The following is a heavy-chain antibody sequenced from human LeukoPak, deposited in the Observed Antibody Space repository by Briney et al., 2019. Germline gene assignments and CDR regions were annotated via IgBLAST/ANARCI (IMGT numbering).Heavy chain of an antibody. V-gene: IGHV4-4*08. CDR2: MQSSGSS. CDR1: GGSISTYH. J-gene: IGHJ4*02. D-gene: IGHD5-18*01. CDR3: ARDKQHSYGRYFDP. Sequence: SETLSLTCSVSGGSISTYHWNWIRTPPAKGLDWIGYMQSSGSSKYNHSLQRQVNIFVDTSKHQFVLNLRSVTAADTAVYYCARDKQHSYGRYFDPWGQGMLVTVSS.